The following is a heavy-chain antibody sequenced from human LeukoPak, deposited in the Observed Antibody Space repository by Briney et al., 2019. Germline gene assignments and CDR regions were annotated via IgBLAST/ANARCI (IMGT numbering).Heavy chain of an antibody. V-gene: IGHV3-23*01. Sequence: PGGSLRLSCAASGFTFSSYAMSWVRQAPGKGLEWVSAISGSGGSTYYADSVKGRSTISRDNSKNTLYLQMNSLRAEDTAVYYCAKGGAYYGSGSYLGYWGQGTLVTVSS. D-gene: IGHD3-10*01. J-gene: IGHJ4*02. CDR2: ISGSGGST. CDR1: GFTFSSYA. CDR3: AKGGAYYGSGSYLGY.